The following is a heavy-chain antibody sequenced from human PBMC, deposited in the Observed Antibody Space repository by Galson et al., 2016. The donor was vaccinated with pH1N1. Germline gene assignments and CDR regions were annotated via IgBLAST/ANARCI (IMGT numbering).Heavy chain of an antibody. CDR2: ISPIFGSI. J-gene: IGHJ6*02. CDR1: GGTFSNSA. D-gene: IGHD3-10*01. V-gene: IGHV1-69*06. Sequence: SVKVSCKASGGTFSNSAISWVRQAPGQGLEWMGGISPIFGSINYAQGFQGRVTVSADIFTNTAYMELSRLRSEDTAIYYCATAGPLVREILYYSYAMDVWGQGTTVTVSS. CDR3: ATAGPLVREILYYSYAMDV.